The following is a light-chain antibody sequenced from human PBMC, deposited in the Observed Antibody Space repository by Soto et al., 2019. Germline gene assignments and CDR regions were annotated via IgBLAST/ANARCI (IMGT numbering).Light chain of an antibody. J-gene: IGKJ1*01. CDR1: HSVSSH. CDR2: GAS. CDR3: KQYKNWPL. Sequence: IVVTQSPATLSVAPVESVTLSCRTSHSVSSHVAWYQHRPGQAPRLLLYGASTRATGIPVRFSGSGAGTEFTLTISSLQSEDFAVYYCKQYKNWPLFGQGTKVDI. V-gene: IGKV3-15*01.